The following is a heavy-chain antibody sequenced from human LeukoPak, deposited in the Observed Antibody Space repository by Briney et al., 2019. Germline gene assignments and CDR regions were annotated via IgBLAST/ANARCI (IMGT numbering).Heavy chain of an antibody. D-gene: IGHD6-13*01. V-gene: IGHV4-38-2*02. CDR1: GYSISSTYY. CDR3: ARGIALYYYYYMDV. CDR2: VFHSGNT. Sequence: SETLSLTCTVSGYSISSTYYWGWIRQPPGKGLEWVGSVFHSGNTYYNPSLKSRLTISADTSKNQFSLTLTSVTAADTAVYYCARGIALYYYYYMDVWGKGTTVTVSS. J-gene: IGHJ6*03.